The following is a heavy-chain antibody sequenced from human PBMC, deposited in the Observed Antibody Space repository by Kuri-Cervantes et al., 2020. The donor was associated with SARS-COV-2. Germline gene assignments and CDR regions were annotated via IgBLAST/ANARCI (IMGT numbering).Heavy chain of an antibody. Sequence: SVKVSCKASGGTFSSYAVTWVRQAPGRGLEWMGKIIPLFGTTIYAEKFRGRVTLTADKSTNTAYMELSSLRSDDTAVYYCARHPRITRTWGFFDFWGLGTLVTVSS. D-gene: IGHD7-27*01. CDR3: ARHPRITRTWGFFDF. CDR1: GGTFSSYA. V-gene: IGHV1-69*06. CDR2: IIPLFGTT. J-gene: IGHJ4*02.